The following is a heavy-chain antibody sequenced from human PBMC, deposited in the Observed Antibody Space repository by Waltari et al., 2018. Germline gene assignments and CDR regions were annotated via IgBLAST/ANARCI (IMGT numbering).Heavy chain of an antibody. CDR1: GFTFSSYW. V-gene: IGHV3-74*01. CDR2: NHADGSAT. CDR3: ARGGHFDWLPTDY. J-gene: IGHJ4*02. D-gene: IGHD3-9*01. Sequence: EVQLVESGGGLVQPGGSLRLSCEAVGFTFSSYWMYWVRQAPGKGLVWVSRNHADGSATTYADSVMGRFTISRDNAKNTVFLQMNSLRAEDTAVYYCARGGHFDWLPTDYWGQGTLVTVSS.